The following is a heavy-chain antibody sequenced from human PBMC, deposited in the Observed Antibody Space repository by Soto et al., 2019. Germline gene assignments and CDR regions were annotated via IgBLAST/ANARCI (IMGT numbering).Heavy chain of an antibody. CDR3: AKEVYCSSTSCYYYMDV. CDR1: GFTFSSYA. J-gene: IGHJ6*03. D-gene: IGHD2-2*01. V-gene: IGHV3-23*01. Sequence: EVQLLESGGGLVQPGGSLRLCCAASGFTFSSYAMNWVRQAPGKGLEWVSAISGSGGSTYYADSVKGRFTISRDNSKNTLYLQMNSLRAEDTAVYYCAKEVYCSSTSCYYYMDVWGKGTTVTVSS. CDR2: ISGSGGST.